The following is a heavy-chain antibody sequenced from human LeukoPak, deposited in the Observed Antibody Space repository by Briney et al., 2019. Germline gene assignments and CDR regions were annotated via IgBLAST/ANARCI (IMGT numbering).Heavy chain of an antibody. CDR2: ITGSGDIT. D-gene: IGHD2-15*01. V-gene: IGHV3-23*01. CDR1: GFTFSSYA. J-gene: IGHJ4*02. CDR3: AKDFLPTGGSTI. Sequence: SGGSLRLSCAASGFTFSSYAMSWVRQAPGKGLEWVSVITGSGDITYYADSVKGRFTISRDNSRNTVYLQMNSLRAEDTAVYYCAKDFLPTGGSTIWGRGTLVTVSS.